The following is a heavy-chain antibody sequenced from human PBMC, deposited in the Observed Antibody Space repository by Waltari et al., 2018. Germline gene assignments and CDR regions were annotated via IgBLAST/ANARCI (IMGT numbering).Heavy chain of an antibody. CDR1: GGSISSSSYY. CDR3: ARLLPNCTSRDY. Sequence: QLQLQESGPGLVKPSETLSLTCTVSGGSISSSSYYWGWIRQPPGKGLEWIGSIYYSGSTDSNPSLKSRVTISVDTSKNQFSLKLSSVTAADTAVYYCARLLPNCTSRDYWGRGTLVIVSS. J-gene: IGHJ4*02. V-gene: IGHV4-39*01. D-gene: IGHD2-8*01. CDR2: IYYSGST.